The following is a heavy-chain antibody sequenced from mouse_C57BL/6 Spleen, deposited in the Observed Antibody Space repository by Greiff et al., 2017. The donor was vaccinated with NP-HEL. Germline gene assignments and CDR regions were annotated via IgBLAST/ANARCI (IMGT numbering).Heavy chain of an antibody. J-gene: IGHJ1*03. V-gene: IGHV5-6*01. Sequence: EVKLMESGGDLVKPGGSLKLSCAASGFTFSSYGMSWVRQTPDKRLEWVATISSGGSYTYYPDSVKGRFTISRDNAKNTLYLQMSSLKSEDTAMYYCARHVVTTDFDVWGTGTTVTVSS. CDR2: ISSGGSYT. D-gene: IGHD2-2*01. CDR3: ARHVVTTDFDV. CDR1: GFTFSSYG.